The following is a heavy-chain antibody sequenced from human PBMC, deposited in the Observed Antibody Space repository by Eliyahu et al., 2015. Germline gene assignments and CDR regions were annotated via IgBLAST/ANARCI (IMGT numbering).Heavy chain of an antibody. V-gene: IGHV4-38-2*02. D-gene: IGHD4-23*01. CDR3: ARDVDYGGRPDP. CDR2: VFHSGST. CDR1: GFSISSAYY. J-gene: IGHJ5*02. Sequence: QVQLQESGPGLVKPSETLSLTCAVSGFSISSAYYWGWIGQTPGKGLEWIGSVFHSGSTYYNPSLKGRVTVSLDTSKNQFSLKVRSVTAADTAVYYCARDVDYGGRPDPWGQGILVTVSS.